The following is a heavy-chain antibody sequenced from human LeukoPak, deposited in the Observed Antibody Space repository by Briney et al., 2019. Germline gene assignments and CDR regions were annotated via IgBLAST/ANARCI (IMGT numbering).Heavy chain of an antibody. CDR2: INPNSGEI. CDR3: ARPDCPARACYSLLA. V-gene: IGHV1-2*06. CDR1: GYTFTDYY. Sequence: ASVKVSCKAPGYTFTDYYIHWVRQAPGQGLQWMGRINPNSGEIDYAQKFQGRVTMTSDTSTSTGYMELGSLTFDDTAVYFCARPDCPARACYSLLAWGQGTPIIVSS. D-gene: IGHD2-2*02. J-gene: IGHJ4*02.